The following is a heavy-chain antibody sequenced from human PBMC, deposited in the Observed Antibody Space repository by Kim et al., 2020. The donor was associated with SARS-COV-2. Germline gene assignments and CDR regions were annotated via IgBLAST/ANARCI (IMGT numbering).Heavy chain of an antibody. J-gene: IGHJ4*02. CDR2: ISYDGSNK. D-gene: IGHD3-10*01. V-gene: IGHV3-30*04. Sequence: GGSLRLSCAASGFTFSSYAMHWVRQAPGKGLEWVAVISYDGSNKYYADSVKGRFTISRDNAKNSLYLQMNSLRAEDTAVYYCATEVFGNFDYWGQGTLVTVSS. CDR3: ATEVFGNFDY. CDR1: GFTFSSYA.